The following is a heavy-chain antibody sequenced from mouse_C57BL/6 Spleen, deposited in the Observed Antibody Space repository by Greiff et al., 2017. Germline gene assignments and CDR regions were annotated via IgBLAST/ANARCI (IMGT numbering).Heavy chain of an antibody. Sequence: VQLQQSGAELVMPGASVKLSCKASGYTFTSYWMHWVKQRPGKGLEWIGEIDPSDSYTNYTQKLKGKSTLTGDKSYSTAYLQLSSLTSEDTAIYYCARPTPQADYYAMDYWGQGTSVTVSS. D-gene: IGHD3-2*02. CDR1: GYTFTSYW. CDR3: ARPTPQADYYAMDY. V-gene: IGHV1-69*01. CDR2: IDPSDSYT. J-gene: IGHJ4*01.